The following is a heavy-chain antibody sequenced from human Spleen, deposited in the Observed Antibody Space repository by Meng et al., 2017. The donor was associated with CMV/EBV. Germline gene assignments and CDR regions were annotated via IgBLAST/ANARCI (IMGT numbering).Heavy chain of an antibody. J-gene: IGHJ6*02. D-gene: IGHD3-3*01. CDR2: IYPKSGGT. Sequence: ASVKVSCKASGYTFTSYYMHWVRQAPGQGREWMGWIYPKSGGTKYAQKLQGRVTMTRDTSINTVYMELSRLSSDDTAVYYCARDGRFLEWVLHYDFYDGMDVWGQGTTVTVSS. CDR3: ARDGRFLEWVLHYDFYDGMDV. V-gene: IGHV1-2*02. CDR1: GYTFTSYY.